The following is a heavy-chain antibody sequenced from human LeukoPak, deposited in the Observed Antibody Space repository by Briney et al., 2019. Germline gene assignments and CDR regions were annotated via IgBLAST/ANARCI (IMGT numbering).Heavy chain of an antibody. V-gene: IGHV3-9*01. D-gene: IGHD3-22*01. CDR2: ISWNSGSI. CDR3: AKATYYYDSSGLDY. J-gene: IGHJ4*02. CDR1: GFTFDDYA. Sequence: PGRSLRLSCAASGFTFDDYAMHWVRQAPGRGLEWVSGISWNSGSIGYADSVKGRFTISRDNAKNSLYLQMNSLRAEDTALYYCAKATYYYDSSGLDYWGQGTLVTVSA.